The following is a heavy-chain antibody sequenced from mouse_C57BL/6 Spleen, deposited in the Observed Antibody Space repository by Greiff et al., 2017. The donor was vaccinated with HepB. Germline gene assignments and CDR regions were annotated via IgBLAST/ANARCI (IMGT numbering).Heavy chain of an antibody. J-gene: IGHJ2*01. CDR2: IDPSDSYT. D-gene: IGHD1-3*01. V-gene: IGHV1-69*01. CDR1: GYNFTSYW. Sequence: QVQLQQPGAELVMPGASVKLSCKASGYNFTSYWMHWVKQRPGQGLEWIGEIDPSDSYTNYNQKFKGKSTLTVDKSSSTAYMTLSSLTSEDSAVYYCARREGKGCYFDYWGQGTTLTVSS. CDR3: ARREGKGCYFDY.